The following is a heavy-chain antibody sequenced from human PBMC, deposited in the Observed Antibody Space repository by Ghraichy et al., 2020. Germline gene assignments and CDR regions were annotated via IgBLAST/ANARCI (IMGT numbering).Heavy chain of an antibody. CDR3: AGRGSSTSRYLVLY. J-gene: IGHJ4*02. Sequence: SETLSLTCAVYGGSFSGYYWSWIRQPPGKGLEWIGEINHSGSTNYNPSLKSRVTISVDTSKNQFSLKLSSVTAADTAVYYCAGRGSSTSRYLVLYWGQGTLVTVSS. V-gene: IGHV4-34*01. D-gene: IGHD2-2*01. CDR2: INHSGST. CDR1: GGSFSGYY.